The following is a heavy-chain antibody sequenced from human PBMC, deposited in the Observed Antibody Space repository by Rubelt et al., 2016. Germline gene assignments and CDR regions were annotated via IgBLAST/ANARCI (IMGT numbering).Heavy chain of an antibody. CDR1: GFSLSTSGVG. D-gene: IGHD3-10*01. J-gene: IGHJ4*02. Sequence: QITLKESGPTLVKPTQTLTLTCTFSGFSLSTSGVGVGWIRQPPGKALEWLALIYWNDDKRYSPSLKTRLNITKVTSKNQVVLIMTNMDPVETATYYCAHLAHYGSGSYYEDYWGQGTLVTVSS. CDR3: AHLAHYGSGSYYEDY. CDR2: IYWNDDK. V-gene: IGHV2-5*01.